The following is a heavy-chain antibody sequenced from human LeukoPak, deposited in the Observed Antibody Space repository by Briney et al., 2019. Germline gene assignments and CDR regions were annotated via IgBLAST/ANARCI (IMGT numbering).Heavy chain of an antibody. J-gene: IGHJ4*02. Sequence: GGSLRLSCAASGLTFSSYGMHWVRQAPGKGLEWVSSISSSSSYIYYADSVKGRFTISRDDAKNSLYLQMNSLRAEDTAVYYCARDPRNYYDSSGYVDYWGQGTLVTVSS. CDR2: ISSSSSYI. D-gene: IGHD3-22*01. CDR1: GLTFSSYG. V-gene: IGHV3-21*01. CDR3: ARDPRNYYDSSGYVDY.